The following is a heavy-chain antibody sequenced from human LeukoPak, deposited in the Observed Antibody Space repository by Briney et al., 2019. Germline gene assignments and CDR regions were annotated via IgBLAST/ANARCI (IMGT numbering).Heavy chain of an antibody. Sequence: ASVKVPCKASGYTFTSYEINWVRQATGQGLEWMGWMNPNSGNTGYAQKFQGRVTMTRNTSISTAYMELSSLRSEDTAVYYCARGLTIQLWLLGYWGQGTLVTVSS. D-gene: IGHD5-18*01. V-gene: IGHV1-8*01. CDR2: MNPNSGNT. J-gene: IGHJ4*02. CDR1: GYTFTSYE. CDR3: ARGLTIQLWLLGY.